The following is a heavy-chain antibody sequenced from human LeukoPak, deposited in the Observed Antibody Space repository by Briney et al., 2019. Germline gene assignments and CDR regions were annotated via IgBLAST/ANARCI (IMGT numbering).Heavy chain of an antibody. CDR3: AREGGWYCSSTSCSHFDY. V-gene: IGHV1-18*01. Sequence: ASVKVSCKASGYTFTSYGISWLRQAPGQGLEWMGWISAYNGNTNYAQKLQGRVTMTTDTSTSTAYMELRSLRSDDTAVYYCAREGGWYCSSTSCSHFDYWGQGTLVTVSS. CDR1: GYTFTSYG. D-gene: IGHD2-2*01. CDR2: ISAYNGNT. J-gene: IGHJ4*02.